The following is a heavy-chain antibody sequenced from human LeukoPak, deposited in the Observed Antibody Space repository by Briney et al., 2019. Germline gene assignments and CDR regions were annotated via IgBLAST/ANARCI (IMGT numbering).Heavy chain of an antibody. J-gene: IGHJ3*02. V-gene: IGHV4-59*12. D-gene: IGHD3-10*01. Sequence: SETLSLTCTVSGGSISSYYWSWIRQPPGKGLEWIGYIYYSGSTNYNPSLKSRVTISVDTSKNQFSLKLSSVTAADTAVYYCARKGMVRGVIIIFNAFDIWGQGTMVTVSS. CDR3: ARKGMVRGVIIIFNAFDI. CDR2: IYYSGST. CDR1: GGSISSYY.